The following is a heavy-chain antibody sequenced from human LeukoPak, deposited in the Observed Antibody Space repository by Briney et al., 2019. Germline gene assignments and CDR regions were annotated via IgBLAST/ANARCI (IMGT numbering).Heavy chain of an antibody. V-gene: IGHV4-59*01. CDR2: IYYSGRT. CDR1: GDSINSYY. J-gene: IGHJ3*02. CDR3: ARGRWLPNAFDI. Sequence: PSETMSLTCTVSGDSINSYYWNWIRQPPGKGLEWIGYIYYSGRTDYNPSLKSRVTISVDTSKHQFSMKLKSVTAADTAVYSCARGRWLPNAFDIWGQGTMVTVFS. D-gene: IGHD5-24*01.